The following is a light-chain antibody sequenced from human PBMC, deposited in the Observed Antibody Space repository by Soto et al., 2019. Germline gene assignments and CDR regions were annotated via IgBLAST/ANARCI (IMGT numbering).Light chain of an antibody. CDR2: DVT. CDR3: CSYAGTYTLV. V-gene: IGLV2-11*01. CDR1: NSDVGAYYF. J-gene: IGLJ2*01. Sequence: QSALTQPRSVSGSPGQSVPISCPGSNSDVGAYYFVSWYQQHPGKAPKVIIYDVTKRPSGVPDRFSASKSGNTASLTISGLQAEDEADYYCCSYAGTYTLVFGGGTKLTVL.